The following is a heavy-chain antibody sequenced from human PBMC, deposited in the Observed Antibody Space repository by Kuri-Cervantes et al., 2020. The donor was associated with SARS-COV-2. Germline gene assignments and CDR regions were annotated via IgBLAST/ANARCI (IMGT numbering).Heavy chain of an antibody. J-gene: IGHJ5*02. Sequence: SQTLSLTCAVYGGSFSDYYWSWIRQPPGKGLEWIGEINHSGSTNYNPSLKSRVTISVDTSKNQFSLKLSSVTAADTAVYYCARQAFPEDIVVVPAAKPYNWFDPWGQGTLVTVSS. CDR2: INHSGST. CDR3: ARQAFPEDIVVVPAAKPYNWFDP. D-gene: IGHD2-2*01. CDR1: GGSFSDYY. V-gene: IGHV4-34*01.